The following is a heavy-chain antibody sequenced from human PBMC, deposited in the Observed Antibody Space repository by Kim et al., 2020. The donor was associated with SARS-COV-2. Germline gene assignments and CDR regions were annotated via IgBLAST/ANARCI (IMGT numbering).Heavy chain of an antibody. Sequence: SETLSLTCAVYGGSFSGYYWSWIRQPPGKGLEWIGEINHSGSTNYNPSLKSRVTISVDTSKNQFSLKLSSVTAADTAVYYCARGHLRFGELFWGQGTLVTVSS. J-gene: IGHJ4*02. CDR1: GGSFSGYY. V-gene: IGHV4-34*01. CDR2: INHSGST. CDR3: ARGHLRFGELF. D-gene: IGHD3-10*01.